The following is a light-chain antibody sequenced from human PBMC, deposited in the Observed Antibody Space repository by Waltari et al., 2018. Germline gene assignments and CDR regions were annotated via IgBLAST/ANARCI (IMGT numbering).Light chain of an antibody. V-gene: IGKV1-39*01. CDR2: AAS. CDR1: QGLDTF. J-gene: IGKJ4*01. CDR3: QQSYGIPRT. Sequence: DIQMAQPPSSLSASIRDRVTITCRTSQGLDTFLHWYQQKPGEAPKLMIYAASSFQSGVPSRFSGSESGTDFTLTISSLQPEDCATYYCQQSYGIPRTFGGGTKVEIK.